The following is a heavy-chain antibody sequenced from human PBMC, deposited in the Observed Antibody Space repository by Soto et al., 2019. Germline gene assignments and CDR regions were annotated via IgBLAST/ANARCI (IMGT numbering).Heavy chain of an antibody. CDR2: ISGSGFST. CDR3: AKVRSGSLNYFDY. CDR1: GFTFSSYA. Sequence: GGSLRLSCAASGFTFSSYAMSWVRQAPGKGLESVSVISGSGFSTYYADSVKGRFTISRDNSKKTLYLQMNSLRAEDTAVYYCAKVRSGSLNYFDYWGQGTLVTVSS. D-gene: IGHD1-26*01. V-gene: IGHV3-23*01. J-gene: IGHJ4*02.